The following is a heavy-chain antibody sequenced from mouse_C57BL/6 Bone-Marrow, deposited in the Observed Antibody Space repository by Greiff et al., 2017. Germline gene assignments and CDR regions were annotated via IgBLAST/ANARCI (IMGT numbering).Heavy chain of an antibody. V-gene: IGHV1-82*01. CDR1: GYAFSSSW. D-gene: IGHD1-1*01. Sequence: QVQLQQSGPELVKPGASVKISCKASGYAFSSSWMNWVKQRPGKGLEWIGRIYPGDGDTNYNGKFKGKDTLTADKSSSTAYMQLSSLTSEDSAVYFCAREGITTGNFDGWGTGTTVTVSS. CDR2: IYPGDGDT. J-gene: IGHJ1*03. CDR3: AREGITTGNFDG.